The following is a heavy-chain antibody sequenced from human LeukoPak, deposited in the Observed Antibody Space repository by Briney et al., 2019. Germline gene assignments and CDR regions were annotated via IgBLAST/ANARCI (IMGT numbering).Heavy chain of an antibody. CDR3: VRETEAYGE. V-gene: IGHV3-30-3*01. CDR1: GFTFGSCW. CDR2: ISYDGSNN. Sequence: GGSLRLSCAASGFTFGSCWMNWVRQAPGKGLEWVAVISYDGSNNYYADSVKGRFTISRDKSKKTLYLQMNSLRAEDTAVYYCVRETEAYGEWGQGTLVTVSS. J-gene: IGHJ4*02. D-gene: IGHD4-17*01.